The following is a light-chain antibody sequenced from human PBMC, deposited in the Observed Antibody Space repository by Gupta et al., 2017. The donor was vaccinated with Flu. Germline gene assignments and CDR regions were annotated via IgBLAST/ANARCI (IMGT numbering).Light chain of an antibody. CDR3: MQCAHWPYT. V-gene: IGKV2-30*02. CDR1: QLLVHSDGNTD. J-gene: IGKJ2*01. Sequence: VTLGQPASISCRSSQLLVHSDGNTDLNLFQQRPGQSPRRPIYKGSNRDSGVPDRISCSGLGADFTLKISGVEAEDVGIYYCMQCAHWPYTFGQGTKLELQ. CDR2: KGS.